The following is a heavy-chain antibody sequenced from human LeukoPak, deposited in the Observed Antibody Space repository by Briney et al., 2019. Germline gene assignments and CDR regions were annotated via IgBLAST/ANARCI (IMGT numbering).Heavy chain of an antibody. D-gene: IGHD3-10*01. CDR3: ARDEYYGSGSYAPYYYYYYMDV. CDR1: GFTFSSYF. J-gene: IGHJ6*03. CDR2: ISYDGSNK. Sequence: GGSLRLSCAASGFTFSSYFMHWVRQAPGKGLEWVAVISYDGSNKYYADSVKGRFTISRDNSKNTLYLQMNSLRAEDTAVYYCARDEYYGSGSYAPYYYYYYMDVWGKGTTVTVSS. V-gene: IGHV3-30*01.